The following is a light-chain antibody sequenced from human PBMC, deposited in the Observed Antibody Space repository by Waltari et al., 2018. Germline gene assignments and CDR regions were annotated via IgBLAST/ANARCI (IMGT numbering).Light chain of an antibody. CDR1: SSDIGGYNY. CDR3: SSYAGSNTWV. Sequence: QAALTQPRSVSGSPGQSVTISCTGTSSDIGGYNYVSWYQQHPGTAPKLMIYEVSKRPSGVSDRLSGSKSGNTASLTISGLQAEDEADYYCSSYAGSNTWVFGGGTRLTVL. V-gene: IGLV2-11*01. J-gene: IGLJ2*01. CDR2: EVS.